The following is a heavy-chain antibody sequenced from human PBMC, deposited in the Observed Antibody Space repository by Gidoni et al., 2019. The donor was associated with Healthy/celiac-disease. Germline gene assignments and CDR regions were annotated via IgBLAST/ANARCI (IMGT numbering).Heavy chain of an antibody. CDR1: GGSVSSGSYY. CDR2: IYYSGST. Sequence: QVQLQESGPGLVQPSETLSLTCTVSGGSVSSGSYYWSWIRQPPGKGLEWIGYIYYSGSTTYNPSLKSRVTISVDTSKNQFSLKLSSVTAADTAVYYCARRAAAGPPYYYGMDVWGKGTTVTVSS. D-gene: IGHD6-13*01. CDR3: ARRAAAGPPYYYGMDV. J-gene: IGHJ6*04. V-gene: IGHV4-61*01.